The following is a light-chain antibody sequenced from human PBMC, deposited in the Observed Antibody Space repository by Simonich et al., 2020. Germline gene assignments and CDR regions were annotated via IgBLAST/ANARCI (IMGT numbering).Light chain of an antibody. Sequence: QSALTQPASVSGSPGQSITISCTGTSSDVGGYNYVSWYQQNPGKAPNLMIYDVSKRPSGVSNRFSGSKSGNTASLTISGLQAEDEADYYCSSYTSSSTWVFGGGTKLTVL. CDR2: DVS. CDR1: SSDVGGYNY. J-gene: IGLJ3*02. V-gene: IGLV2-14*01. CDR3: SSYTSSSTWV.